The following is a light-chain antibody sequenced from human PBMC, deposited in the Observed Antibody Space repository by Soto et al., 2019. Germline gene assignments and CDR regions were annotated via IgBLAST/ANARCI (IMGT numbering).Light chain of an antibody. J-gene: IGKJ4*01. CDR2: LGS. V-gene: IGKV2-28*01. CDR1: QSLLYSNGYNY. CDR3: MQALQTPPT. Sequence: EIVLTPSPLSLPVTPGEPASISCRSSQSLLYSNGYNYLVWYLQRPGQSPQLLIYLGSNRASGVPDRFSGSGSGTDFTLKISRVEAEDVGVYYCMQALQTPPTFGGGTKVEIK.